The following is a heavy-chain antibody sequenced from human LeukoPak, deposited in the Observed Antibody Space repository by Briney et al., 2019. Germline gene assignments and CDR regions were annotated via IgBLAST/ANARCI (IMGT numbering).Heavy chain of an antibody. D-gene: IGHD6-19*01. Sequence: SETLSLTCTVSGGSISSYYWSWIRQPPGKGLEWIGYIYYSGSTNYNPSLKSRVTISVDTSKNQFSLKLSSVTAADTAVYYCARDEGIAVAGTFHYFDYWGQGTLVTVSS. CDR1: GGSISSYY. J-gene: IGHJ4*02. CDR2: IYYSGST. CDR3: ARDEGIAVAGTFHYFDY. V-gene: IGHV4-59*01.